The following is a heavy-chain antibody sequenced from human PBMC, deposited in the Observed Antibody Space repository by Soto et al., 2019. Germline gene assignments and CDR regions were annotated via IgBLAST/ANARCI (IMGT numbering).Heavy chain of an antibody. CDR3: ARRYGYYFDY. CDR2: IYYSGST. V-gene: IGHV4-59*08. Sequence: SETLSLTCTVAGGSISSYYWSWVRQPPGKGLEWIGYIYYSGSTNYNPSLKSRVTISVDTSKNQLSLKLSSVTAADTAVYYCARRYGYYFDYWGQGTLVTVSS. CDR1: GGSISSYY. D-gene: IGHD4-17*01. J-gene: IGHJ4*02.